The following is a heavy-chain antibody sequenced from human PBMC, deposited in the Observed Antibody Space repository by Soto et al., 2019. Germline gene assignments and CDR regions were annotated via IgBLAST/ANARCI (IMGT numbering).Heavy chain of an antibody. CDR1: GYTFSSYA. CDR2: IHAGNGNT. CDR3: AIDRYTTTTVWFDP. J-gene: IGHJ5*02. V-gene: IGHV1-3*01. Sequence: ASVKVSCKASGYTFSSYAMHWLRQAPGQRLEWMGWIHAGNGNTRYSEKLQGRVTITRDTSASTAYMELSSLRSEDTAVYYCAIDRYTTTTVWFDPWG. D-gene: IGHD4-17*01.